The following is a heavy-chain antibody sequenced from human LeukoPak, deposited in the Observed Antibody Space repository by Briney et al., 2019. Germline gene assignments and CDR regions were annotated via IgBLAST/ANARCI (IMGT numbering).Heavy chain of an antibody. CDR1: DDSFSSHY. CDR3: ARDLVTVTKGFDI. D-gene: IGHD4-17*01. Sequence: SETLSLTCAVSDDSFSSHYWTWIRQPPGKGLEWIGHISYIGSTNYNPSLKSRVTISIDTSENQFSLKLSSVTAADTAVYYCARDLVTVTKGFDIWGQGTMVSVSS. V-gene: IGHV4-59*11. CDR2: ISYIGST. J-gene: IGHJ3*02.